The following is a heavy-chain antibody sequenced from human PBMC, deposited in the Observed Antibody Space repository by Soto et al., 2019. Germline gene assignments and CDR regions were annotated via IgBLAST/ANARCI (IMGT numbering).Heavy chain of an antibody. CDR1: GASASSGPYS. V-gene: IGHV4-30-2*01. CDR3: AKLGDWRLAACSPNWFDP. D-gene: IGHD6-25*01. Sequence: PSETLSLTCAVSGASASSGPYSWGWIRQPPGGGLEWIGYIFHTGGAYYNPSLKSRAVISLDRTKNHVSLSLASVTAADTAIYSCAKLGDWRLAACSPNWFDPWGQGTLVTVSS. J-gene: IGHJ5*02. CDR2: IFHTGGA.